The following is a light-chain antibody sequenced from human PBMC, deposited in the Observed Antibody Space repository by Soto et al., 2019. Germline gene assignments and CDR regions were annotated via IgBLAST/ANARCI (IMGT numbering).Light chain of an antibody. CDR3: QQRGNWPLT. CDR1: QSVSSY. J-gene: IGKJ5*01. Sequence: EIVLTQSPATLSLSPGERATLFCRASQSVSSYFAWYQQKPGQAPNLLIYDASNRATGIPARFSGSGSGTDFTLTISSLEPEDFAVYYCQQRGNWPLTFGQGTRLEIK. CDR2: DAS. V-gene: IGKV3-11*01.